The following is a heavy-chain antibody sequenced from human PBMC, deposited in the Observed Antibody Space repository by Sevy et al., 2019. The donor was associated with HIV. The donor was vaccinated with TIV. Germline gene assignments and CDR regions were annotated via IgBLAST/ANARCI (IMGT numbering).Heavy chain of an antibody. Sequence: SETLSLTCTVSGGSISSGTYYWTWIRQPAGKGLEWIGRIYTSGITNYNPSLKSRVTISLDTSKNQFSLNLSSMTAADTAVYYCARYYYGSGKYYFDYWGQGTLVTVSS. V-gene: IGHV4-61*02. CDR3: ARYYYGSGKYYFDY. J-gene: IGHJ4*02. D-gene: IGHD3-10*01. CDR1: GGSISSGTYY. CDR2: IYTSGIT.